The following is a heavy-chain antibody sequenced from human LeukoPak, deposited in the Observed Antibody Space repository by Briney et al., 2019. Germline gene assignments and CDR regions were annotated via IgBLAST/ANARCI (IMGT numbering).Heavy chain of an antibody. CDR2: ISSSSSTI. J-gene: IGHJ4*02. V-gene: IGHV3-48*04. CDR3: ARDPLYYYDKGPFDY. Sequence: PGGSLRLSCAASGFTFSSYSMNWVRQAPGKGLEWVSYISSSSSTIYYADSVKGRFTISRDNAKNSLYLQMNSLRAEDTAVYYCARDPLYYYDKGPFDYWGQGTLVTVSS. D-gene: IGHD3-22*01. CDR1: GFTFSSYS.